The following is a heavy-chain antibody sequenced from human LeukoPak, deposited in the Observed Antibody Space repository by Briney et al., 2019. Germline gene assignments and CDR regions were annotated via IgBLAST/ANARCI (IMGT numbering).Heavy chain of an antibody. J-gene: IGHJ6*03. Sequence: GGSLRLSCAASGFTFSSYSMNWVRQAPGKGLEWVSSISSSSSYIYYADSVKGRFTISRDNAKNSLYLQMNSLRAEDTAVYYCARDGAYCSSTSCLYYYYYYYMDVWAKGPRSPSP. CDR2: ISSSSSYI. V-gene: IGHV3-21*01. CDR1: GFTFSSYS. CDR3: ARDGAYCSSTSCLYYYYYYYMDV. D-gene: IGHD2-2*01.